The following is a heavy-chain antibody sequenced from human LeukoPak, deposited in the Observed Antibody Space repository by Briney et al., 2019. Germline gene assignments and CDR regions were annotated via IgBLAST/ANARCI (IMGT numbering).Heavy chain of an antibody. CDR3: ARDRVDTAMAQHLDY. CDR1: GGSISSSSYY. V-gene: IGHV4-39*07. Sequence: PSETLSLTCTVSGGSISSSSYYWGWIRQPPGKGLEWIGSIYYSGSTYYNPSLKSRVTISVDTSKNQFSLKLSSVTAADTAVYYCARDRVDTAMAQHLDYWGQGTLVTVSS. CDR2: IYYSGST. D-gene: IGHD5-18*01. J-gene: IGHJ4*02.